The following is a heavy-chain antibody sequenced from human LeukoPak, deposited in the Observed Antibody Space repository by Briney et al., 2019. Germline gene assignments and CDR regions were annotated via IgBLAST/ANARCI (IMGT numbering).Heavy chain of an antibody. CDR1: GFTFSSFG. J-gene: IGHJ5*02. V-gene: IGHV3-30*02. Sequence: GGSLRLSCAASGFTFSSFGMHWVRQAPGKGLEWVAYIRYDGSNKKYADSLEGRFTISRDNSKNALYLQIDSLRPEDTAVYYCAKKSGAAFYNWFDPWGQGTLVTVSS. D-gene: IGHD1-26*01. CDR3: AKKSGAAFYNWFDP. CDR2: IRYDGSNK.